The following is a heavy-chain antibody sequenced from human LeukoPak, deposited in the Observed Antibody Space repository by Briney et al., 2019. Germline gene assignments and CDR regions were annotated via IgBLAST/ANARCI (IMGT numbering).Heavy chain of an antibody. V-gene: IGHV3-7*01. CDR2: IKQDGSEK. Sequence: GGSLRLSCAASGFTFRGFLMSWVRQIPGKGLEWVANIKQDGSEKYYADALKGRFTISRDNTKNSLSLQMNSLIVEDTAVYYCARAGSNWNYVYWGQGTLVTVSS. J-gene: IGHJ4*02. D-gene: IGHD1-7*01. CDR1: GFTFRGFL. CDR3: ARAGSNWNYVY.